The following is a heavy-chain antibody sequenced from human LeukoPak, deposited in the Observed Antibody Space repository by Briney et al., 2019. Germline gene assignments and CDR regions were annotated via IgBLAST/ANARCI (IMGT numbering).Heavy chain of an antibody. CDR3: ARNFWTYYFDY. J-gene: IGHJ4*02. CDR1: GYSISNGFY. V-gene: IGHV4-38-2*02. D-gene: IGHD3/OR15-3a*01. CDR2: ISHTGST. Sequence: QPSETLSLTCTVSGYSISNGFYWGWIRQPPGKGLEWIGTISHTGSTYYNPSLKSRVTISVDTSMNQFSLKLSSVTAADTAVYYCARNFWTYYFDYWGQGTLVTVSS.